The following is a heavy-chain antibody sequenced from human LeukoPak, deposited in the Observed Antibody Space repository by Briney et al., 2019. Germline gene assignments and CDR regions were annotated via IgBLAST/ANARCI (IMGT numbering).Heavy chain of an antibody. CDR3: AREYCGSNTCYRDF. CDR2: INPNSGGT. CDR1: GYTFTGYY. D-gene: IGHD2-2*01. Sequence: VASVKVSCKASGYTFTGYYMHWVRQAPGQGLEWMGWINPNSGGTKYAQKFQGRVTLTSDTSISTVYMELSSLRSDDTAVYYCAREYCGSNTCYRDFWGQGTLVTVSS. J-gene: IGHJ4*02. V-gene: IGHV1-2*02.